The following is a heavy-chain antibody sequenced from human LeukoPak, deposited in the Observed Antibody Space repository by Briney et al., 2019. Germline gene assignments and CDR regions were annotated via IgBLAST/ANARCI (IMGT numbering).Heavy chain of an antibody. J-gene: IGHJ4*02. Sequence: GESVKISCKGCGYSFTTYWIGWVRQMPGKGLEWMGIIYPGDSDTRYSPSFQGQVTISADKSISTAYLQWSSLKASDTAMYYCARRLYSSSWYQFDYWGQGTLVTVSS. CDR3: ARRLYSSSWYQFDY. CDR2: IYPGDSDT. CDR1: GYSFTTYW. V-gene: IGHV5-51*01. D-gene: IGHD6-13*01.